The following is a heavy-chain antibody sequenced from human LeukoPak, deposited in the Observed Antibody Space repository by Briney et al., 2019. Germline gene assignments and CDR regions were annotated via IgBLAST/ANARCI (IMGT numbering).Heavy chain of an antibody. J-gene: IGHJ4*02. CDR3: ARGFSGYYYDLFDY. Sequence: PGGSLRLSCAASGFTFSSYWMSWVRQAPGKGLEWVANIKQDGSEKYYVDSVKGRFTISRDNAKNSLYLQMNSLRAGDTAVYYCARGFSGYYYDLFDYWGQGTLVTVSS. D-gene: IGHD3-22*01. CDR2: IKQDGSEK. V-gene: IGHV3-7*01. CDR1: GFTFSSYW.